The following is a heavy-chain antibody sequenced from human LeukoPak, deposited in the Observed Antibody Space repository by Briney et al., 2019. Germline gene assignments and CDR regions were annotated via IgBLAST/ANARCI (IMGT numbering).Heavy chain of an antibody. D-gene: IGHD6-6*01. CDR3: ARDLEYSSSLGY. CDR1: GGTFSSYA. Sequence: ASVKVSCKASGGTFSSYAISWVRQAPGQGLEWMGRIIPIFGTANYAQKFQGRATITTDESTSTAYMELSSLRSEDTAVYYCARDLEYSSSLGYWGQGTLVTVSS. V-gene: IGHV1-69*05. J-gene: IGHJ4*02. CDR2: IIPIFGTA.